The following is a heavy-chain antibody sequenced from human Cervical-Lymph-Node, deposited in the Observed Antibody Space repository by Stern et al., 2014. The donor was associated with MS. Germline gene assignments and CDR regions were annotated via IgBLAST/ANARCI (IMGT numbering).Heavy chain of an antibody. V-gene: IGHV1-58*01. D-gene: IGHD3-22*01. Sequence: QLVQSGPEVKKPGTSVKVSCKASGFTFTSSAVQWVRQARGQRLEWIGWIGVGSGNPNYAQKFQERVTITRDMSTSTAYMELSSLRSEDTAVYYCAAEPMYYSDSVGAFDIWGQGTMVTVSS. CDR1: GFTFTSSA. J-gene: IGHJ3*02. CDR2: IGVGSGNP. CDR3: AAEPMYYSDSVGAFDI.